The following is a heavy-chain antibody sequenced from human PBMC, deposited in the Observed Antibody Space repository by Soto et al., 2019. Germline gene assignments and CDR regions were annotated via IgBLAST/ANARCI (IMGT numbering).Heavy chain of an antibody. CDR1: GFTFSSYA. D-gene: IGHD6-13*01. CDR3: AREQQQLVYYYYYGMDV. J-gene: IGHJ6*02. V-gene: IGHV3-30-3*01. Sequence: AGGCLRLSCAASGFTFSSYAMHWVRQAPGKGLEWVAVISYDGSNKYYADSVKGRFTISRDNSKNTLYLQMNSLRAEDTAVYYCAREQQQLVYYYYYGMDVWGQGTTVTVSS. CDR2: ISYDGSNK.